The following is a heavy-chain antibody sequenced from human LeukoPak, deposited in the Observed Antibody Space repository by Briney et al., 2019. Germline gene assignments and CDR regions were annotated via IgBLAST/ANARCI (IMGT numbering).Heavy chain of an antibody. CDR1: VESFSGYY. CDR3: ARGYYGSGSHCCHMDV. Sequence: SETLSPTCAVYVESFSGYYWSWLRQPPGKGLEWIGEINHSGSTNYNSSLKSRVTISVDTSKNQFSLKLSSVTAADTAVYYCARGYYGSGSHCCHMDVWGKGTTITVS. J-gene: IGHJ6*03. D-gene: IGHD3-10*01. CDR2: INHSGST. V-gene: IGHV4-34*01.